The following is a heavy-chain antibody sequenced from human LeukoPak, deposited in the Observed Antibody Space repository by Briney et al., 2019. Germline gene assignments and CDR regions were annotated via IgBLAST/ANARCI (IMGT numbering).Heavy chain of an antibody. J-gene: IGHJ6*03. Sequence: SETLSLTCTVSGGSISSSSYYWGWIRQPPGKGLEWIGSIYYSGSTYYNPSLKSRVTISVDTSKNQFSLKLSSVTAADTAVYYCARVGSGYYYDSSGYYFFARDYYYMDVWGKGTTVTVSS. V-gene: IGHV4-39*07. D-gene: IGHD3-22*01. CDR3: ARVGSGYYYDSSGYYFFARDYYYMDV. CDR2: IYYSGST. CDR1: GGSISSSSYY.